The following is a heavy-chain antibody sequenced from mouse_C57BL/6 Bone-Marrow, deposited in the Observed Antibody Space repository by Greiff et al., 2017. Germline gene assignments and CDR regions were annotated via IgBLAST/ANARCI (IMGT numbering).Heavy chain of an antibody. V-gene: IGHV3-6*01. CDR1: GYSITSGYY. CDR3: ARGGYYGSSDY. D-gene: IGHD1-1*01. Sequence: DVKLQESGPGLVKPSQSLSLTCSVTGYSITSGYYWNWIRQFPGNTLEWMGYISYDGSNTYNPSLTNRIPINRAPFKNQFILNLNSVTTEDTATYYCARGGYYGSSDYWGQGTTLTVSS. J-gene: IGHJ2*01. CDR2: ISYDGSN.